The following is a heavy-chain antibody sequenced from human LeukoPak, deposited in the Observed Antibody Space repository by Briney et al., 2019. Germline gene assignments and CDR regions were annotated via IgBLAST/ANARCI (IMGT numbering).Heavy chain of an antibody. CDR3: AIQITMIVVVPYFDS. D-gene: IGHD3-22*01. CDR2: ISSSGTTI. CDR1: GLTFSDYY. J-gene: IGHJ4*02. Sequence: GGSLRLSCAASGLTFSDYYMTWIRPAPGKGLEWVSFISSSGTTIYSADSVRGRFTVSRDNAKNSLFLHMNSLRAEDTAVYYCAIQITMIVVVPYFDSWGQGTLVTVSS. V-gene: IGHV3-11*04.